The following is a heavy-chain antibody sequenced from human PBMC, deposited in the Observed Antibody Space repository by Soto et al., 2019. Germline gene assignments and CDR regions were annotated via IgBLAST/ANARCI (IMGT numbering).Heavy chain of an antibody. CDR2: IVVGSGNT. CDR3: AADSDYGDYVMLY. J-gene: IGHJ4*02. CDR1: GFTFTSSA. D-gene: IGHD4-17*01. Sequence: SVKVSCKASGFTFTSSAVQWVRQARGQRLEWIGWIVVGSGNTNYAQKFQERVTITRDMSTSTAYMELSSLRSEDTAVYYCAADSDYGDYVMLYWGQGTLVTVSS. V-gene: IGHV1-58*01.